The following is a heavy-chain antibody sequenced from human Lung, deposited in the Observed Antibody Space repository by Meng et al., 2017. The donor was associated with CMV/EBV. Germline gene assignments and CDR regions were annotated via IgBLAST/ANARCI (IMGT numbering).Heavy chain of an antibody. D-gene: IGHD1-14*01. CDR2: IYPNDADK. Sequence: GGSLRLXCRVSGYLFTSYWIGWVRQQPGKGLQWMGIIYPNDADKRYSPSFEGQVTISVNRCINTAYLQWNSLRASDSGIYYCARPPAPYNRRTHFDYWGQGTXVTVSS. CDR3: ARPPAPYNRRTHFDY. V-gene: IGHV5-51*01. J-gene: IGHJ4*02. CDR1: GYLFTSYW.